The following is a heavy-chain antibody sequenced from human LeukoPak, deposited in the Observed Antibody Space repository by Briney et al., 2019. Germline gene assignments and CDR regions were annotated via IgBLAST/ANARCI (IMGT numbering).Heavy chain of an antibody. V-gene: IGHV4-39*07. J-gene: IGHJ4*02. Sequence: PSETLSLTCTVSGGSISSSSYYWGWIRQPPGKGLEWIGSIYYSGSTYYNPSLKSRVTISVDTSKNQFSLKLSSVTAADTAVYYCALAAGTRSYYFDYWGQGTLVTVSS. CDR2: IYYSGST. D-gene: IGHD6-13*01. CDR3: ALAAGTRSYYFDY. CDR1: GGSISSSSYY.